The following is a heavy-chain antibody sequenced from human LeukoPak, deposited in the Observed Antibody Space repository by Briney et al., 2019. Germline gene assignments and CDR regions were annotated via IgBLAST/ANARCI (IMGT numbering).Heavy chain of an antibody. Sequence: SETLSLTCTVSGGSISTYYWSWIRQPPGKGLEWIGYIFYSGTTKYSPSLKSQVTISVGTSKNQFSLKLSSVTAADTAVYYCARRKPNLDYYGSGSYPPGTRVFDYWGQGTLVTVSS. CDR3: ARRKPNLDYYGSGSYPPGTRVFDY. D-gene: IGHD3-10*01. V-gene: IGHV4-59*12. J-gene: IGHJ4*02. CDR1: GGSISTYY. CDR2: IFYSGTT.